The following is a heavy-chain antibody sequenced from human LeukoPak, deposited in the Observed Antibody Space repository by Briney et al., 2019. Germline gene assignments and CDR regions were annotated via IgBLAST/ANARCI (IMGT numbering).Heavy chain of an antibody. Sequence: GGSLRLSCSVSGFNTNGYVRSWVRQAPGKGLEWVSSTSCSGRSLYYPSSMKRRFKISRDNYKHIWFQQLDSLGAEPPMIFYCATVVVYWGQGALVTVSS. CDR1: GFNTNGYV. CDR2: TSCSGRSL. J-gene: IGHJ4*02. V-gene: IGHV3-23*01. CDR3: ATVVVY.